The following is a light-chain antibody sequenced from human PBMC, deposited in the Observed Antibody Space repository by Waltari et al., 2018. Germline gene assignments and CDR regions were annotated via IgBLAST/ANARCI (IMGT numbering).Light chain of an antibody. J-gene: IGLJ2*01. CDR3: QSADSSGTYVV. Sequence: SYELTQPPSVSVSPGQTARITCSGDALPKQYAYWYQQKPGQAPVLVLYKDSERPSWIPVRVSGSSSGTTVTLTISGVQAEDEADYYCQSADSSGTYVVFVGGTKLTVL. CDR2: KDS. V-gene: IGLV3-25*03. CDR1: ALPKQY.